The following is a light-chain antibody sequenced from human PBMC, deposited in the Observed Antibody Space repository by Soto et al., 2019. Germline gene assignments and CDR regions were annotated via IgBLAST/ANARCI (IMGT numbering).Light chain of an antibody. V-gene: IGKV3-20*01. J-gene: IGKJ2*01. CDR1: QSVSSSY. Sequence: EIVLTQSPGTLSLSPGERATLSCRASQSVSSSYLAWYQQKPGQAPRLLIYVASGWSTGIPDRFSGSGSGTDFTLTISTLEPEDFAVYSVQQYGSSPGTFGQGTKLEI. CDR2: VAS. CDR3: QQYGSSPGT.